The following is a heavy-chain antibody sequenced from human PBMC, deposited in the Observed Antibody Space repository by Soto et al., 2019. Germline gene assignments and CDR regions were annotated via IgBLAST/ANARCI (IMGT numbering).Heavy chain of an antibody. CDR2: INHSGST. D-gene: IGHD3-16*01. V-gene: IGHV4-34*01. CDR3: ARGSPLPLYG. CDR1: GGSFSGYY. Sequence: SETLSLTCAVYGGSFSGYYWSWIRQPPGEGLEWIGEINHSGSTNYNPSLKSRVTISVDTSKNQFSLKLSSVTAADTAVYYCARGSPLPLYGWGQGTLVTVSS. J-gene: IGHJ4*02.